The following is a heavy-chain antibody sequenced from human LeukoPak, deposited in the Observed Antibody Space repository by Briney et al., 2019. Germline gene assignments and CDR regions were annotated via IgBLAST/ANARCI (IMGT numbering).Heavy chain of an antibody. V-gene: IGHV4-30-2*01. CDR1: GGSISSGGYC. J-gene: IGHJ3*02. D-gene: IGHD1-7*01. CDR3: ARDRITGTTVGAFDI. CDR2: IYHGGST. Sequence: SQTLSLTCAVSGGSISSGGYCWGWIRQPRGKGLEWIVYIYHGGSTYYNPSLKSRVTISVDRSKYQFSLKLSSVTAADTAVYYCARDRITGTTVGAFDIWGQGTMVTVSS.